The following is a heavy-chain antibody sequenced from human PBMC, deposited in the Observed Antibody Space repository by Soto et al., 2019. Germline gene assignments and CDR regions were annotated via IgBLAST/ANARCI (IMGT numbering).Heavy chain of an antibody. CDR3: ARDPLYCSGGSCSIIDPYFDY. CDR2: IYYSGST. J-gene: IGHJ4*02. Sequence: SETLSLTCTVSGGSISSYYWSWIRQPPGKGLEWIGYIYYSGSTNYNPSLKSRVTISVDTSKNQFSLKLSSVTAADTAVYYCARDPLYCSGGSCSIIDPYFDYWGQGTLVTVSS. CDR1: GGSISSYY. V-gene: IGHV4-59*01. D-gene: IGHD2-15*01.